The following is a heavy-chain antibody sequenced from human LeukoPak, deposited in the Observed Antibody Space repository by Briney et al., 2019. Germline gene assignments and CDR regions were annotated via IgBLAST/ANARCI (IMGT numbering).Heavy chain of an antibody. CDR3: AKSTGFRPAAAYFDY. CDR1: GFTFTNYA. J-gene: IGHJ4*02. CDR2: ISGSGGST. Sequence: PGGSLRLSCAASGFTFTNYAMSWVRQAPGKGLEWVSGISGSGGSTYYADSVKGRFTISRDNSKNTLYLQMNSLRAEDTAVYYCAKSTGFRPAAAYFDYWGQGTLVTVSS. V-gene: IGHV3-23*01. D-gene: IGHD6-25*01.